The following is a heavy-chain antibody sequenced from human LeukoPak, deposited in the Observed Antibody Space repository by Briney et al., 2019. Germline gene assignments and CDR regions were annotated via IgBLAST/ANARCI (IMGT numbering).Heavy chain of an antibody. J-gene: IGHJ4*02. CDR3: AGRPYDILTGSYYFDY. Sequence: GESLKISCKGSGYSFTSYWIGWVRQMPGKGLEWMGIIYPGDSDTRHSPSFQGQVTISADKSISTAYLQWSSLKASDTAMYYCAGRPYDILTGSYYFDYWGQGTLVTVSS. V-gene: IGHV5-51*01. D-gene: IGHD3-9*01. CDR2: IYPGDSDT. CDR1: GYSFTSYW.